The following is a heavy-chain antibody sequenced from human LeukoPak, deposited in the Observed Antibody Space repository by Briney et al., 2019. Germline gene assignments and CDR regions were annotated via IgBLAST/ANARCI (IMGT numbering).Heavy chain of an antibody. V-gene: IGHV1-18*01. CDR1: GYTFTSYG. J-gene: IGHJ5*02. CDR3: ARMTVSGRDNWFDP. Sequence: ASVKVSCKASGYTFTSYGISWVRQAPGQGLEWMGWISAYNGKTNYAQKFQGRVTITRDTSINTAYMELSSLRSEDTAVYYCARMTVSGRDNWFDPWGQGTLVTVSS. D-gene: IGHD6-19*01. CDR2: ISAYNGKT.